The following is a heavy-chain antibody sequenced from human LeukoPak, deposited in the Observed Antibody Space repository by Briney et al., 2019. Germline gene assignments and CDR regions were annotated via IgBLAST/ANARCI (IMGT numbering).Heavy chain of an antibody. V-gene: IGHV3-66*02. J-gene: IGHJ4*02. CDR3: ATQVTATNPNDY. CDR2: IYSGGST. D-gene: IGHD1-7*01. CDR1: GFTVSSNY. Sequence: PGGSLRLSCAASGFTVSSNYMSWVRQAPGKGLEWVSVIYSGGSTYYADFVKGRFTISRDNSKNTLYLQMNRLRAEDTAVYYCATQVTATNPNDYWGQGTLVTVSS.